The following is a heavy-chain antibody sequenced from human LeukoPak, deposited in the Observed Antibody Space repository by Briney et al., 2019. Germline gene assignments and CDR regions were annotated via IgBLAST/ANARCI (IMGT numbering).Heavy chain of an antibody. CDR2: ISAYNGNT. Sequence: ASVKVSCKASGYTFISYGISWVRHAPGQGLEWMGWISAYNGNTNYAQKLQGRVTMTTDTSTSTAYMELRSLRSDGTAVYYCAREAERGYYYYGMDVWGQGTTVTVSS. J-gene: IGHJ6*02. V-gene: IGHV1-18*01. CDR3: AREAERGYYYYGMDV. D-gene: IGHD1-1*01. CDR1: GYTFISYG.